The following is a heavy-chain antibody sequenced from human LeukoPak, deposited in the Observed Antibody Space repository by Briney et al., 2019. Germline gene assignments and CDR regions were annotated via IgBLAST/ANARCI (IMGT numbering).Heavy chain of an antibody. Sequence: SGTLSLTCAVYGGSFSGYYWSWIRQPPGKGLEWIGEINHSGSTNYNPSLKSRVTISVDTSKNQFSLKLSSVTAADTAVYYCARRSLYCSSTSCYGFDYWGQGTLVTVSS. CDR2: INHSGST. CDR1: GGSFSGYY. V-gene: IGHV4-34*01. J-gene: IGHJ4*02. CDR3: ARRSLYCSSTSCYGFDY. D-gene: IGHD2-2*01.